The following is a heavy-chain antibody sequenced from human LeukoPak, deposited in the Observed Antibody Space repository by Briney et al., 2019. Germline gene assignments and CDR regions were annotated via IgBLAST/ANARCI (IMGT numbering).Heavy chain of an antibody. CDR3: ARDRAVSWFDS. CDR2: ISLDGTKK. D-gene: IGHD3-10*01. J-gene: IGHJ5*01. CDR1: GFTFSGFA. Sequence: GGSLRLSCAASGFTFSGFAMHWVRQAPGKGLEWVTFISLDGTKKSYADSVKGRFTFSRDDSKNTLYLEMNSLRAEDTAVYYCARDRAVSWFDSWGLGTLVTVSS. V-gene: IGHV3-30*04.